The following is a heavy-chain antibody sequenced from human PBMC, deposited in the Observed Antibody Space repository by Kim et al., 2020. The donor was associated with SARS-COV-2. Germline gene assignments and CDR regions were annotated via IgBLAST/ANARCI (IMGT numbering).Heavy chain of an antibody. Sequence: YYSGSTNYHPSLKSRVTISVDTSKNQFSRKLSSVTAADTAVYYCASPITAWGQGTLVTVSS. CDR2: YYSGST. D-gene: IGHD1-20*01. V-gene: IGHV4-39*01. J-gene: IGHJ5*02. CDR3: ASPITA.